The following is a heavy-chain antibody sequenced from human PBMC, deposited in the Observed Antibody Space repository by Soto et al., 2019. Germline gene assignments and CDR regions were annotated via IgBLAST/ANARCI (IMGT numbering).Heavy chain of an antibody. V-gene: IGHV4-39*01. J-gene: IGHJ6*02. CDR3: ARHGNGYSYGMDA. D-gene: IGHD2-21*01. Sequence: XETLSLTCNVPGGAINSETYYWAWIRQPPGKGLEWIGIIYYSGTTYYNPSLKSRVTISVDTSKNQFSLRLSSVTAADTAVYYCARHGNGYSYGMDAWGQGTTVTVSS. CDR1: GGAINSETYY. CDR2: IYYSGTT.